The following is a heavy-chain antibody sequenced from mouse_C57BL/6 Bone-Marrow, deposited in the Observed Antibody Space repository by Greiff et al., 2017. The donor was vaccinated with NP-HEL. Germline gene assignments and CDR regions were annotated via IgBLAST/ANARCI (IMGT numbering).Heavy chain of an antibody. CDR1: GYAFTNYL. CDR3: ARPLWDPGTWFAY. Sequence: QVQLQQSGAELVRPGTSVKVSCKASGYAFTNYLIEWVKQRPGQGLEWIGVINPGSGGTTSNEKFKGKATLTADKSSSTAYMQLSSLTSEDSAVYFCARPLWDPGTWFAYWGQGTLVTVSA. V-gene: IGHV1-54*01. J-gene: IGHJ3*01. D-gene: IGHD4-1*01. CDR2: INPGSGGT.